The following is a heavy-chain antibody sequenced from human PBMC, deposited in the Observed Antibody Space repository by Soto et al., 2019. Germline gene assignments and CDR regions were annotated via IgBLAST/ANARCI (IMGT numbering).Heavy chain of an antibody. D-gene: IGHD3-9*01. J-gene: IGHJ4*02. Sequence: GASVKVSCKASGGTFSSYAISWVRQAPGQGLEWMGGIIPIFGTANYAQKFQGRVTITADESTSTAYMELSSLRSDDTAVYYCAREGSDRRYFDWPRHGFDYWGQGTLDTVSS. V-gene: IGHV1-69*13. CDR2: IIPIFGTA. CDR3: AREGSDRRYFDWPRHGFDY. CDR1: GGTFSSYA.